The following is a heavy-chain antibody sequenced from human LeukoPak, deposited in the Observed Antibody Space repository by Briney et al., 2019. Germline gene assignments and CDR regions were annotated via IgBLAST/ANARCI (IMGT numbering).Heavy chain of an antibody. J-gene: IGHJ3*02. CDR1: GYTFTSYY. V-gene: IGHV1-46*01. CDR2: INPSGGST. D-gene: IGHD3-3*01. Sequence: ASVKVSCKASGYTFTSYYIHWVRQAPGQGLEWMGIINPSGGSTNYAQNFQGRVTMTRDTSTSTVYMELSSLRSEDTAVYYCARGGAITIFEVSYDLDIWGQGTVVTVSS. CDR3: ARGGAITIFEVSYDLDI.